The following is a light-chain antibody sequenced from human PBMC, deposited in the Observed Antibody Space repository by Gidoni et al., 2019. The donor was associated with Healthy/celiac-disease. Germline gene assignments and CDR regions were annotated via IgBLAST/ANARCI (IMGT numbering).Light chain of an antibody. J-gene: IGKJ4*01. CDR1: QSVSSSY. CDR2: GAS. Sequence: EIVLTQSPGTLSLSPGERATLSCRASQSVSSSYLAWYQQKPGQAPSLLIYGASSRATGIPDRFSGSGSVTDFTLTISRLEPEDFAVYYCQQYGSSSLTFGGGTKVEIK. V-gene: IGKV3-20*01. CDR3: QQYGSSSLT.